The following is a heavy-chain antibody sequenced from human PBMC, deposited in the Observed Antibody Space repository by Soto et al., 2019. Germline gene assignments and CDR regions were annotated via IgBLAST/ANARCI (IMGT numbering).Heavy chain of an antibody. Sequence: QVQVVQSGAEVKKPGSSVKVSARFLEASSPTTLSAGCDRPLDRDLSGWEGSSLLFDTAYYAQIFRGRLRISADGATTTAYMELSGLTSADTAVYFCATGGHNDGYNFYHGMDVWGQGTTVTVS. D-gene: IGHD5-18*01. V-gene: IGHV1-69*01. CDR2: SSLLFDTA. CDR3: ATGGHNDGYNFYHGMDV. J-gene: IGHJ6*02. CDR1: EASSPTTL.